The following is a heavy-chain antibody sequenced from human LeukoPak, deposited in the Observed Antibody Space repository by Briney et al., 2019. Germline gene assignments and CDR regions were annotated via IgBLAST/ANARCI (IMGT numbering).Heavy chain of an antibody. CDR3: ARDPQGSSGWYIGDY. Sequence: PSETLSLTCTVSGGSISSSSYYWGWTRRPPGKGLEWIGSIYYSGSTYYNPSLRSRVTISVDTSKNQFSLKLSSVTAADTAVYYCARDPQGSSGWYIGDYWGQGTLVTVSS. V-gene: IGHV4-39*07. J-gene: IGHJ4*02. D-gene: IGHD6-19*01. CDR1: GGSISSSSYY. CDR2: IYYSGST.